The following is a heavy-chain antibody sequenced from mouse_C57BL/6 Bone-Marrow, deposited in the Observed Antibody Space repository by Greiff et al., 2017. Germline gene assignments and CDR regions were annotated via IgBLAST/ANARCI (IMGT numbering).Heavy chain of an antibody. CDR2: INPNNGGT. J-gene: IGHJ3*01. V-gene: IGHV1-18*01. CDR1: GYTFTDYN. D-gene: IGHD1-1*01. Sequence: VHVKQSGPELVKPGASVKIPCKASGYTFTDYNMDWVKQSHGKSLEWIGDINPNNGGTIYNQKFKGKATLTVDKSSSTAYMELRSLTSEDTAVYYCARDYGSSLAWFAYWGQGTLVTVSA. CDR3: ARDYGSSLAWFAY.